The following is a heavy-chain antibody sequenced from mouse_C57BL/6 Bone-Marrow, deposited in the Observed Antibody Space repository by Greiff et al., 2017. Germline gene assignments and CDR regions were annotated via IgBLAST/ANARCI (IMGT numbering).Heavy chain of an antibody. CDR1: GFNIKDDY. CDR3: SYTWFAY. CDR2: IDPENGDT. Sequence: VQLKESGAELVRPGASVKLSCTASGFNIKDDYMHWVKQRPEQGLEWIGWIDPENGDTEYASKFQGKATITADPSSNTAYLQLSSLTSEDTAVYYCSYTWFAYWGRGTLVTVSA. V-gene: IGHV14-4*01. J-gene: IGHJ3*01. D-gene: IGHD2-12*01.